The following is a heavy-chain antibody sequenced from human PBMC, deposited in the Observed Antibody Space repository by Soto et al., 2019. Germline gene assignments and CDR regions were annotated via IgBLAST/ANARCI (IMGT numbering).Heavy chain of an antibody. CDR1: GGSISRYY. D-gene: IGHD3-22*01. V-gene: IGHV4-59*01. Sequence: QVQLQEAGPGLVKPSETLSLTCTVSGGSISRYYWSWIRQPPGKGLEWIGYIYYSGSTNYTPSLKSRVALSVDKSKYQFSLKLSAVTAADTAVYYCARVSHSSAAACFDYWGQGTLVTVSS. J-gene: IGHJ4*02. CDR2: IYYSGST. CDR3: ARVSHSSAAACFDY.